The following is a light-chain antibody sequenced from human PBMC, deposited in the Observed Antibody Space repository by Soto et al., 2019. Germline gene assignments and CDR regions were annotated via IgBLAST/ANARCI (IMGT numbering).Light chain of an antibody. V-gene: IGKV3D-20*02. CDR1: QSVSSRY. J-gene: IGKJ5*01. CDR3: QQRSNWPT. Sequence: EILLTQSPGPLSLSPGERATLSCRASQSVSSRYLAWYQQKPGQAPRLLIYGASSRATGIPDRFSGSGSETDFTLTISSLEPEDFAVYYCQQRSNWPTLGQGTRLEIK. CDR2: GAS.